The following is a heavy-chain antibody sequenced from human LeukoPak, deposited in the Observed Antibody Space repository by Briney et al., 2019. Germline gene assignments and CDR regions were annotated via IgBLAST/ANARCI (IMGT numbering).Heavy chain of an antibody. CDR3: ARDYGISGSYYRPMDAFDI. D-gene: IGHD1-26*01. J-gene: IGHJ3*02. V-gene: IGHV1-69*05. CDR2: TIPIFGTA. Sequence: GASVKVSCKASGGTFSSYAISWVRQAPGQGLEWMGGTIPIFGTANYAQKFQGRVTITTDESTSTAYMELSSLRSEDTAVYYCARDYGISGSYYRPMDAFDIWGQGTMVTVSS. CDR1: GGTFSSYA.